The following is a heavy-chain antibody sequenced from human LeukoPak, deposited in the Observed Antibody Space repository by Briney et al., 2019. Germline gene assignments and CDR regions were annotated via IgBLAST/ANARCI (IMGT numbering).Heavy chain of an antibody. CDR2: INADGSTT. D-gene: IGHD1-14*01. CDR1: GFTFGNSW. J-gene: IGHJ3*01. V-gene: IGHV3-74*01. Sequence: GGSLRLSCAASGFTFGNSWVPWVRQAPGKGLVWVSLINADGSTTSYADSVKGRFTISRDNARNTLSLEMNSLTIEDTAVYYCIVVVEPPDSDGFDVWGQGTMITVSS. CDR3: IVVVEPPDSDGFDV.